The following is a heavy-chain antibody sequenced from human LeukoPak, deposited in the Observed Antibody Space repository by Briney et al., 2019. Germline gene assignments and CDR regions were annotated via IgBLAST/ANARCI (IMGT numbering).Heavy chain of an antibody. CDR2: IIPIFGTA. J-gene: IGHJ3*02. V-gene: IGHV1-69*05. CDR1: GGTFSSYA. CDR3: ARGSGSYYFAFDI. D-gene: IGHD1-26*01. Sequence: ASVKVSCKASGGTFSSYAIGWVRQAPGQGLEWMGRIIPIFGTANYAQKFQGRVTITTDESTSTAYMELSSLRSEDTAVYYCARGSGSYYFAFDIWGQGTMVTVSS.